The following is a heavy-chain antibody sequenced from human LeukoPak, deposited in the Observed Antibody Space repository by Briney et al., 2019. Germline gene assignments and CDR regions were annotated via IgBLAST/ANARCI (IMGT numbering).Heavy chain of an antibody. CDR3: ARDKGGDIVVVPAAMHFDY. Sequence: GGSLRLSCAASGFTFSTYWMHWVRQAPGKGLVWVSRINTDGNTTNYADSGKGRFTISRDNAKNTLYLQMNSLRAEDTAVYYCARDKGGDIVVVPAAMHFDYWGQGTLVTVSS. J-gene: IGHJ4*02. V-gene: IGHV3-74*01. CDR2: INTDGNTT. D-gene: IGHD2-2*01. CDR1: GFTFSTYW.